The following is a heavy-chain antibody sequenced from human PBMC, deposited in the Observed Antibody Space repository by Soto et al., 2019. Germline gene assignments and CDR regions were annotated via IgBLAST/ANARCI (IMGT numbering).Heavy chain of an antibody. CDR1: GFTFSKLV. J-gene: IGHJ6*02. Sequence: EVQLLESGGDLVQPGGSLRLSCAASGFTFSKLVMRWVRQTPGKGLEWVSTITETGGDTYYTDSVKGRFTISRDNSKNTLSLQMTSLRAEDTALYYCTKASPDRHHMDVWGQGTTVTVSS. V-gene: IGHV3-23*01. CDR2: ITETGGDT. CDR3: TKASPDRHHMDV.